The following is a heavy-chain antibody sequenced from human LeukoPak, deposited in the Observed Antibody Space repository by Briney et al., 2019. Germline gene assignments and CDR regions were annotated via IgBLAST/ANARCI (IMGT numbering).Heavy chain of an antibody. Sequence: PGGSLRLSCAASGLTFSSYWMSWVRQAPGKGLEWVANIKQDGSEKYYVDSVKGRFTISRDNAKNSLSLQMNSLRAEDTAVYYCARGPYTDYWGQGTLVTVSS. V-gene: IGHV3-7*01. D-gene: IGHD4-11*01. CDR2: IKQDGSEK. CDR3: ARGPYTDY. CDR1: GLTFSSYW. J-gene: IGHJ4*02.